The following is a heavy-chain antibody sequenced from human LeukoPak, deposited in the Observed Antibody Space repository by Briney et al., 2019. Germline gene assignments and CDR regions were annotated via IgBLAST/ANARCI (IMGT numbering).Heavy chain of an antibody. CDR2: IIPIFGTA. Sequence: SVKVSCKASGGTFSSYAISWVRQAPGQGLEWMGGIIPIFGTANYAQKFQGRVTITADEPTSTAYMELSSLRSEDTAVYYCARKGYSYGPQRRRYYYYYGMDVWGQGTTVTVSS. CDR3: ARKGYSYGPQRRRYYYYYGMDV. D-gene: IGHD5-18*01. J-gene: IGHJ6*02. V-gene: IGHV1-69*01. CDR1: GGTFSSYA.